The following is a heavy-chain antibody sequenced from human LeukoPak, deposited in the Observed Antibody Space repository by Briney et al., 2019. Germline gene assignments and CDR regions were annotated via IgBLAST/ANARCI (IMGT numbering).Heavy chain of an antibody. CDR1: GGSFSGYY. CDR3: ARSGSGYLRYYFDY. D-gene: IGHD5-12*01. Sequence: SETLSLTRAVYGGSFSGYYWSWIRQPPGKGLEWIGSMYSSGSTYYNPSLKSRVTISVDTSKNQFSLKLSSVTAADTAVYYCARSGSGYLRYYFDYWGQGTLVTVSS. CDR2: MYSSGST. V-gene: IGHV4-34*01. J-gene: IGHJ4*02.